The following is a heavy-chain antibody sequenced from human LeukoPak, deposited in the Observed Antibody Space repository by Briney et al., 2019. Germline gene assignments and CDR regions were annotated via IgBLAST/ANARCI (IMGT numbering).Heavy chain of an antibody. D-gene: IGHD3-10*01. Sequence: PSETLSLTCAVYGGSFSGYYWSWIRQPPGKGLEWIGEISHSGSTNYNPSLKSRVTISVDTSKNQFSLKLSSVTAADTAVYYCARRITMVRGVIWFDPWGQGTLVTVSS. CDR2: ISHSGST. V-gene: IGHV4-34*01. CDR1: GGSFSGYY. J-gene: IGHJ5*02. CDR3: ARRITMVRGVIWFDP.